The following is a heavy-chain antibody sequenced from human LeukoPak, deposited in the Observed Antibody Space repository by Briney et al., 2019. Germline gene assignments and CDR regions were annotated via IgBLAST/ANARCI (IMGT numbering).Heavy chain of an antibody. Sequence: SETLSLTCTVSGGSISSGGYYWSWIRQHPGKGLEWIGYIYYSGSTYYNPSLKSRVTISVDTSKNQFSLKLSSVTAADTAVYYCARGGANYGSGSYYGNWGQRTLVTVSS. CDR2: IYYSGST. CDR3: ARGGANYGSGSYYGN. V-gene: IGHV4-31*03. D-gene: IGHD3-10*01. J-gene: IGHJ4*02. CDR1: GGSISSGGYY.